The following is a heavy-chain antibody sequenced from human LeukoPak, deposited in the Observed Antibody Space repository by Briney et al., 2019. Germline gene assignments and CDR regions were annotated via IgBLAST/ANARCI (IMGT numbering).Heavy chain of an antibody. CDR1: GFTFDDHG. D-gene: IGHD4/OR15-4a*01. Sequence: GGSLRLSCTASGFTFDDHGMSWVRQAPGKGLEWVSAINWNGGSTGYADSVKGRFTISRDNARNSLYLQMNSLRAEDTAVYYCARRAGAYSHPYDYWGQGTLVTVSS. V-gene: IGHV3-20*04. CDR2: INWNGGST. CDR3: ARRAGAYSHPYDY. J-gene: IGHJ4*02.